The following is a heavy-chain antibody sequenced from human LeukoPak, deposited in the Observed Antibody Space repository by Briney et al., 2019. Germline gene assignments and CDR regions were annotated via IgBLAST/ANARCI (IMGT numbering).Heavy chain of an antibody. CDR3: ARAEDCSSTSCYLYYFDY. CDR1: GYTFTSYG. J-gene: IGHJ4*02. CDR2: ISAYNGNT. D-gene: IGHD2-2*01. Sequence: ASVKVSCKASGYTFTSYGISWVRQAPGQGLEWMGWISAYNGNTTYAQKLQGRVTMTTDTPTSTAYMELRSLRSDDTAVYYCARAEDCSSTSCYLYYFDYWGQGTLVTVSS. V-gene: IGHV1-18*01.